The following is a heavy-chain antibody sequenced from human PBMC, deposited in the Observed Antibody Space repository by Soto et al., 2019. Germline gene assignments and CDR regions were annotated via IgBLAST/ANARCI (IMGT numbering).Heavy chain of an antibody. Sequence: KPSETLSLTCTVSGGSISSYYWSWIRQPPGKGLEWIGYIYYSGSTNYNPSLKSRVTISVDTSKNQFSLKLSSVTAADTAVYYCARAFGYCSSTSCYWYDYYYYMDVWGKGTTVTVSS. CDR3: ARAFGYCSSTSCYWYDYYYYMDV. J-gene: IGHJ6*03. V-gene: IGHV4-59*01. D-gene: IGHD2-2*01. CDR2: IYYSGST. CDR1: GGSISSYY.